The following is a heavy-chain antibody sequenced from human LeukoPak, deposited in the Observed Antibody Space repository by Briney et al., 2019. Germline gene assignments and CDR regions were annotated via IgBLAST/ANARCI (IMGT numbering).Heavy chain of an antibody. V-gene: IGHV4-38-2*02. CDR3: ARVVVGSYYYYYYYMDV. CDR1: GYSISSGYY. Sequence: SETLSLTCTVSGYSISSGYYWGWIRQPPGKGLEWIGSIYHSGSTYYNPSLKSRVTISVDTSKNQFSLKLSSVTAADTAVYYCARVVVGSYYYYYYYMDVWGKGTTVTVSS. J-gene: IGHJ6*03. D-gene: IGHD2-21*01. CDR2: IYHSGST.